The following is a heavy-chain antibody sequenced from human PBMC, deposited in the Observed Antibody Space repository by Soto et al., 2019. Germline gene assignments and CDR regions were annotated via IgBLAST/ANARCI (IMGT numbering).Heavy chain of an antibody. Sequence: EVPLVESGGDLVEPGGSLRLSCAASGFTFSDAWLGWVRQAPGKGLEWVGRIKSKTQGGTADYAAPLKGRFTMSRDDSEETMYLQRDSLKTEDRAVYYCTTVWGMRLSPAVGYWGQGTLVTVSS. J-gene: IGHJ4*02. CDR1: GFTFSDAW. CDR3: TTVWGMRLSPAVGY. V-gene: IGHV3-15*01. CDR2: IKSKTQGGTA. D-gene: IGHD3-16*01.